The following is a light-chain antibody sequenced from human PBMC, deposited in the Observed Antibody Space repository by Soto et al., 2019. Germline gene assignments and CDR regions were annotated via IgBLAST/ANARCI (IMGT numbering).Light chain of an antibody. V-gene: IGKV3-20*01. J-gene: IGKJ1*01. Sequence: EIVLMQSPGTLSLSPGERATLSCRASQSVSSSYLAWYQQKPGQAPRLLIYGASSRATGIPDRFSGSGSGTDFTLTISRLEPEDFAVYYCQQYGSSPTWTFGQGTKVDIK. CDR3: QQYGSSPTWT. CDR2: GAS. CDR1: QSVSSSY.